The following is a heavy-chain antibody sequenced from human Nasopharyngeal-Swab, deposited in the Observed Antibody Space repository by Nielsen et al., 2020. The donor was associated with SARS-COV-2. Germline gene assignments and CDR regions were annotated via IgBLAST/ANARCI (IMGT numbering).Heavy chain of an antibody. Sequence: WIRQPPGTGLGWIGEIYNTGSTNYNPSLRSRVTMSVDKSKNQFSLKLSSVTAADTAVYYCARRGLVGVTISFDYWGQGTLVTVSS. CDR3: ARRGLVGVTISFDY. D-gene: IGHD1-26*01. V-gene: IGHV4-4*02. J-gene: IGHJ4*02. CDR2: IYNTGST.